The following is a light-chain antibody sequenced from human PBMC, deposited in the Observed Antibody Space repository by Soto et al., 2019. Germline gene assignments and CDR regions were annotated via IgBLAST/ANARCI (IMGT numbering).Light chain of an antibody. CDR2: AAS. V-gene: IGKV1-39*01. CDR1: QSISNY. J-gene: IGKJ4*01. Sequence: DIQMTQSPSSLSASVGDRVTITCRASQSISNYLNWYQQKPGKAPKLLIYAASSLQSGVPSRFNGSRAGTDFTLTISSLQPEDFATYFCQQNYYPPLTFGGGTKVDIK. CDR3: QQNYYPPLT.